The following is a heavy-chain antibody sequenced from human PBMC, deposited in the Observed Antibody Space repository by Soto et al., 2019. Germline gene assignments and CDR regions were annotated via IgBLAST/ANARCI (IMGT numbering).Heavy chain of an antibody. CDR1: GFSLGSSG. V-gene: IGHV3-23*01. CDR2: ISGSGGSA. J-gene: IGHJ6*02. Sequence: GGSLRLSCAASGFSLGSSGMSWVRQAPGKGLEWVSSISGSGGSAYYADSVKGRFTISRDNSKNTLYLQMRSLRAEDTAVYYCASSLSQAGYYYYGMNVWGQGTTVPVSS. CDR3: ASSLSQAGYYYYGMNV. D-gene: IGHD6-13*01.